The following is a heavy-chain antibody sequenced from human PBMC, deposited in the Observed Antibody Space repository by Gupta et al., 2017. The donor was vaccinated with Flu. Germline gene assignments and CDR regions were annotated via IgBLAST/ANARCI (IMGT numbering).Heavy chain of an antibody. CDR3: AKDRNWDCFRGFDS. J-gene: IGHJ4*02. D-gene: IGHD1-7*01. CDR2: VNGIGVGT. CDR1: GFTFSAYA. Sequence: EVQLLESGGGLVLPGGSLSLSCAASGFTFSAYAMSWVRQVPGKGLEWVSVVNGIGVGTFYADSGKCRFTISRDNSKSTLSLQMDRLRAEDTAIYYCAKDRNWDCFRGFDSWGPGTLVTVSS. V-gene: IGHV3-23*01.